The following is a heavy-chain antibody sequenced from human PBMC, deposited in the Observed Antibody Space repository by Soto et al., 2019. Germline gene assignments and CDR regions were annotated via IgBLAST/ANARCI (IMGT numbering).Heavy chain of an antibody. J-gene: IGHJ6*02. Sequence: QVQLQESGPGLVKPSQTLSLTCTVSGGSISSGDYYWSWIRQPPGKGLEWIGYIYYSGSTHSNPSLKSRVTISVETSKNQFSLNLSSVTAADTAVYYCAKEPVSITIFGVGGMDVWGRGTTVTVSS. CDR2: IYYSGST. CDR3: AKEPVSITIFGVGGMDV. D-gene: IGHD3-3*01. V-gene: IGHV4-30-4*01. CDR1: GGSISSGDYY.